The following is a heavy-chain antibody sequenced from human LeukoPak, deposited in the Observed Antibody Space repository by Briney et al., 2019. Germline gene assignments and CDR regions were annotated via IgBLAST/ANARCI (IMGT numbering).Heavy chain of an antibody. CDR2: ITSSSIM. J-gene: IGHJ4*02. D-gene: IGHD4-23*01. Sequence: PGGSLRLSCAASGFTFISYEMNWVRQAPGKGLEWISSITSSSIMYYADSVKGRFTISRDNAKNSLYLQMNSLRAEDTAFYYCARGKLVVTPGGWGQGTLVTVSS. CDR1: GFTFISYE. V-gene: IGHV3-48*03. CDR3: ARGKLVVTPGG.